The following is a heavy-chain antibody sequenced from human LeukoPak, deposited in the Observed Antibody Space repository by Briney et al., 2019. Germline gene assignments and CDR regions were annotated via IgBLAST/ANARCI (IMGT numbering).Heavy chain of an antibody. CDR1: GYTFTGYY. D-gene: IGHD5-12*01. CDR3: ARGWKWLHPYGMDV. J-gene: IGHJ6*02. V-gene: IGHV1-2*02. Sequence: GASVKVSCKASGYTFTGYYLHWVRQAPGQGLEWIGWIKGNFGDTYYTENFQGRVTMTRDTSASTAYMELSGLESGDTALYFCARGWKWLHPYGMDVWGQGTTVFVSS. CDR2: IKGNFGDT.